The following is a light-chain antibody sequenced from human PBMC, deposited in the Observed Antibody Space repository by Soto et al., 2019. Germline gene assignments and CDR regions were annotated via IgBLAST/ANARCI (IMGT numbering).Light chain of an antibody. V-gene: IGLV2-14*01. CDR3: RSYTSSSTYV. CDR2: DVS. CDR1: SSDVGGYNY. Sequence: QSVLTQPASVSGSPVQSITISCTGTSSDVGGYNYVSWYQQHPGKAPKLMIYDVSNRPSGVSNRFSGSKSGNTASLTISGLQAEDEADYYCRSYTSSSTYVFGTGTKVTAL. J-gene: IGLJ1*01.